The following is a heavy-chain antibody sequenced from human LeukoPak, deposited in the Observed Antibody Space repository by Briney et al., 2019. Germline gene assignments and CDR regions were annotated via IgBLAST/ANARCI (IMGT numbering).Heavy chain of an antibody. J-gene: IGHJ4*02. CDR2: IYSGGST. D-gene: IGHD2-15*01. Sequence: GGSLRLSCAASGFTVSSNYMSWVRQAPGKGLEWVSVIYSGGSTYYADSVKGRFTISRHNSKNMLYLQMNSLRAEDTAVYYCARARYRVVPFDYWGQGTLVTVSS. V-gene: IGHV3-53*04. CDR3: ARARYRVVPFDY. CDR1: GFTVSSNY.